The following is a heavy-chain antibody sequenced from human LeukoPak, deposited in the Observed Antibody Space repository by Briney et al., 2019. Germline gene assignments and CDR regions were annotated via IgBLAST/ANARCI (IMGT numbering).Heavy chain of an antibody. D-gene: IGHD1-26*01. J-gene: IGHJ4*02. V-gene: IGHV5-51*01. CDR1: GYSFTTNW. CDR3: ARHSPGGRYPWFFDY. CDR2: IYPGDSDT. Sequence: GESLQISCRGSGYSFTTNWIGWVRQMPGKGLEWMGFIYPGDSDTRYSLSFQGQVTISADKSITTAYLQWSSLKASDTAMYYCARHSPGGRYPWFFDYWGQGTLVTVSS.